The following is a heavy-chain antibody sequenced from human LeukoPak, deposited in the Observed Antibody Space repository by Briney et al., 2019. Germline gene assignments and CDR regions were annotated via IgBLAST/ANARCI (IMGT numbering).Heavy chain of an antibody. J-gene: IGHJ6*02. CDR2: ISSSSSTI. V-gene: IGHV3-48*02. Sequence: PGGSLRPSCAASGFTFSSYSMNWVRQAPGKGLEWVSYISSSSSTIYYADSVKGRFTISRDNAKNSLYLQMNSLRDEDTAVYYCARATGYSSSWYRGYYYYGMDVWGQGTTVTVSS. D-gene: IGHD6-13*01. CDR3: ARATGYSSSWYRGYYYYGMDV. CDR1: GFTFSSYS.